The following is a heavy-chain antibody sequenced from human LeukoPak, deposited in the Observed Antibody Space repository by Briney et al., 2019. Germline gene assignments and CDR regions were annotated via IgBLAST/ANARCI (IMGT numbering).Heavy chain of an antibody. V-gene: IGHV4-61*02. CDR2: IYTSGST. D-gene: IGHD1-26*01. CDR3: ARDPYSGSYDWFDP. J-gene: IGHJ5*02. Sequence: PSETLSLTCTVSSGSISSGSYYWSWIRQPAGKGLEWIGRIYTSGSTNYNPSLKSRVTISVDTSKNQFSLKLSSVTAADTAVYYCARDPYSGSYDWFDPWGQGTLVTVSS. CDR1: SGSISSGSYY.